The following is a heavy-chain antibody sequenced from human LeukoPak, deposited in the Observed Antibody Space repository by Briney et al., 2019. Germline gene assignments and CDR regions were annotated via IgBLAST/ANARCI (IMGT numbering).Heavy chain of an antibody. D-gene: IGHD3-9*01. CDR1: GFTFTSYN. J-gene: IGHJ6*03. CDR3: TKDRVLTHYMDV. CDR2: ISTSSSYI. V-gene: IGHV3-21*01. Sequence: PGGSLRLSCAASGFTFTSYNMNWVRQAPGKGLEWVSSISTSSSYIYYADSVKGRFTISRDNAENSLYLQMNNLRAEDTAVYYCTKDRVLTHYMDVWGKGTTVTVSS.